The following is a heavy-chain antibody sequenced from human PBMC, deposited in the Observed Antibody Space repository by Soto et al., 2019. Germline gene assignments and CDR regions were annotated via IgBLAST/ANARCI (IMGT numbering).Heavy chain of an antibody. CDR2: ISSSGSTI. Sequence: GWSLRLACASSVFTFISYEMKWVRQAPGKGLEWVSYISSSGSTIYYADSVKGRFTISRDNAKNSLYLQMNSLRAEDTAVYYCASTPKAIFGVTTQHSYYYYGMDVWGQGTTVTVSS. CDR3: ASTPKAIFGVTTQHSYYYYGMDV. CDR1: VFTFISYE. D-gene: IGHD3-3*01. J-gene: IGHJ6*02. V-gene: IGHV3-48*03.